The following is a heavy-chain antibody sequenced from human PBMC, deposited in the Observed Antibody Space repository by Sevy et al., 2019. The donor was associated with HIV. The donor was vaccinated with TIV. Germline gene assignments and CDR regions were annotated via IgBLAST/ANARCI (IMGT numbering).Heavy chain of an antibody. Sequence: GGSLRLSCAASGFTFSSYWMHWVRQAPGKGLVWVSRINSDGSSTSYADSVKGGFTMSRDNAKKTLYLQMNSLWAEDTAVYYCARRITMVRGVISDLMDVWGQGTTVTVSS. CDR2: INSDGSST. V-gene: IGHV3-74*01. J-gene: IGHJ6*02. CDR1: GFTFSSYW. CDR3: ARRITMVRGVISDLMDV. D-gene: IGHD3-10*01.